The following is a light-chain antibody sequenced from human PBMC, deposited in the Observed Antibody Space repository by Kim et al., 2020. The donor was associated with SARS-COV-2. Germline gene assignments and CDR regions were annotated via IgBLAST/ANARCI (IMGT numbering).Light chain of an antibody. J-gene: IGKJ4*01. CDR2: GAS. Sequence: IVMTQSPATLSVSPGERVTLSCRASQSVRNNLVWYQQRPGQAPRLLIYGASTRATDISARFSGSGSGTEFTLTIRSLQSEDLAVYYCQQYNDWPLLTFGGGTKVDIK. CDR3: QQYNDWPLLT. V-gene: IGKV3-15*01. CDR1: QSVRNN.